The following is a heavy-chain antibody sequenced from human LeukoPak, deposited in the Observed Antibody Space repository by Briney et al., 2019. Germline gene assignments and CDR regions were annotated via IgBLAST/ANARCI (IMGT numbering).Heavy chain of an antibody. CDR1: GFTFSSYE. Sequence: GGSLRLSCAASGFTFSSYEMNWVRQAPGKGLEWVSYISSSGSTIYYAGSVKGRFTISRDNAKNSLYLQMNSLRAEDTAVYYCARERYSSGWYNYWGQGTLVTVSS. CDR3: ARERYSSGWYNY. V-gene: IGHV3-48*03. D-gene: IGHD6-19*01. J-gene: IGHJ4*02. CDR2: ISSSGSTI.